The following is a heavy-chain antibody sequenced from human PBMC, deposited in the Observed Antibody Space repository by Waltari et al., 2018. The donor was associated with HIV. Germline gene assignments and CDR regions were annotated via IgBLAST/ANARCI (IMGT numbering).Heavy chain of an antibody. V-gene: IGHV4-39*01. J-gene: IGHJ3*02. CDR1: GGSISSSSYY. Sequence: QLQLQESGPGLVKPSETLSLTCTVSGGSISSSSYYWGWIRQPPGKGLEWIGSIYYSGSTYYNPSLKSRVTISVDTSKNQFSLKLSSVTAADTAVYYCARHFASVDTATPGSFDIWGQGTMVTVSS. CDR2: IYYSGST. CDR3: ARHFASVDTATPGSFDI. D-gene: IGHD5-18*01.